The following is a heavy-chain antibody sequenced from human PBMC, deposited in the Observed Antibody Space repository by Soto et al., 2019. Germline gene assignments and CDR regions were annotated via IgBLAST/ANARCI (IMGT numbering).Heavy chain of an antibody. D-gene: IGHD3-22*01. J-gene: IGHJ4*02. CDR1: GFTFSSYA. Sequence: PGGSLRLSCAASGFTFSSYAMSWVRQAPGKGLEWVSAISGSGGSTYYADSVKGRFTISRDNSKNTLYLQMNSLRAEDTAVYYCVAIPRGRLAYYYDSSGPDYWGQGTLVTVSS. V-gene: IGHV3-23*01. CDR2: ISGSGGST. CDR3: VAIPRGRLAYYYDSSGPDY.